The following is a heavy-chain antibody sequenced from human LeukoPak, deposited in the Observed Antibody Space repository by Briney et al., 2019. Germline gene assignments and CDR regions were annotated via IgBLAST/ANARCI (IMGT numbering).Heavy chain of an antibody. CDR3: AREHGDYYYYYMDV. CDR2: IYSGGST. CDR1: GFTFSSYW. V-gene: IGHV3-53*01. J-gene: IGHJ6*03. D-gene: IGHD4-17*01. Sequence: GGSLRLSCAASGFTFSSYWMSWVRQAPGKGLEWVSVIYSGGSTYYADSVKGRFTISRDNSKNTLYLQMNSLRAEDTAVYYCAREHGDYYYYYMDVWGKGTTVTISS.